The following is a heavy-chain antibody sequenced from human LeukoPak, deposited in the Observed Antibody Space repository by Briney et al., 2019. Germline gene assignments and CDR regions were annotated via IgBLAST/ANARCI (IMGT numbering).Heavy chain of an antibody. CDR2: ISSSSYI. D-gene: IGHD3-10*01. J-gene: IGHJ4*02. CDR1: GFTFSSYS. Sequence: GGSLRLSCAASGFTFSSYSTNWVRQAPGKGLEWVSSISSSSYIYYADSVKGRFTISRGNAKNSLYLQMNSLRAEDTAVYYCARDLWFGELLRPFDYWGQGTLVTVSS. CDR3: ARDLWFGELLRPFDY. V-gene: IGHV3-21*01.